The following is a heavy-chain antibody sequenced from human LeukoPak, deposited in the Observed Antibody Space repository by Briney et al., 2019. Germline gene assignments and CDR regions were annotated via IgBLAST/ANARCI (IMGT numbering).Heavy chain of an antibody. CDR2: IYGGGST. CDR1: GFTVSSNY. Sequence: PGGSLRLSCAASGFTVSSNYMSWVRQAPGKGLEWVSVIYGGGSTYYADSVKGRFTISRDNSKNTLYLQMNSLRAEDTAVYYCARRMMEYYYGSGSYGHNWFDPWGQGTLVTVSS. CDR3: ARRMMEYYYGSGSYGHNWFDP. V-gene: IGHV3-66*01. J-gene: IGHJ5*02. D-gene: IGHD3-10*01.